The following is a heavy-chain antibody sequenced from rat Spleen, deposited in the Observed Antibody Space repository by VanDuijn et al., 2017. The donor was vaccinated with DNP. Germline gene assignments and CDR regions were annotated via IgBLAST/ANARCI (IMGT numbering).Heavy chain of an antibody. D-gene: IGHD1-1*01. J-gene: IGHJ1*01. CDR2: ISNSGGSS. Sequence: EVQLVESGGGLVQPGRSLTLSCAASGFTFSNCGMAWVRQAPTKGLEWVASISNSGGSSYYRDSVKGRFTISRDNARTTQYLQMDSLRSEDTATYYCVREDYYSGDWYFDFWGPGTMVTVSS. V-gene: IGHV5S13*01. CDR1: GFTFSNCG. CDR3: VREDYYSGDWYFDF.